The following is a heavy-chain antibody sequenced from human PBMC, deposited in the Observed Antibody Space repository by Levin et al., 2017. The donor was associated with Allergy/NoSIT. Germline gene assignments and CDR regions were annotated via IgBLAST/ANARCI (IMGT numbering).Heavy chain of an antibody. V-gene: IGHV3-74*01. CDR3: ARDRNFKCNRPTCDVACDT. CDR2: IKNDGSST. J-gene: IGHJ3*02. Sequence: GGSLRLSCAASGFTFSSFWMHWVRQAPGKGLVWVSRIKNDGSSTNYGDSVKGRFTISSDNAKNTLYLQMNSLRADDTAVYYCARDRNFKCNRPTCDVACDTWGQGTLVTVSA. D-gene: IGHD2/OR15-2a*01. CDR1: GFTFSSFW.